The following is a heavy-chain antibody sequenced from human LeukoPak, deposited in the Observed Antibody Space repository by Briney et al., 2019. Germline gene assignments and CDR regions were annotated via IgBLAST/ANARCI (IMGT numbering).Heavy chain of an antibody. D-gene: IGHD2-15*01. CDR3: ARTVVAATNWFDP. V-gene: IGHV4-38-2*01. CDR2: IYHSGIT. Sequence: SETLSLTCGVSGYSISSHYWGWIRQPPGKGLEWTGTIYHSGITYYNPSLKSRVTISVDTSKNQFSLKLSSVTAADTAVYYCARTVVAATNWFDPWGQGTPVTVSS. CDR1: GYSISSHY. J-gene: IGHJ5*02.